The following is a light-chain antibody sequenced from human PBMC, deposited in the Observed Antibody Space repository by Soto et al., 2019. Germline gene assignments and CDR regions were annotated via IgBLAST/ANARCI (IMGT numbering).Light chain of an antibody. CDR2: GAS. V-gene: IGKV3-11*01. J-gene: IGKJ5*01. CDR3: QQRSNWPPIT. CDR1: QSVSNNY. Sequence: EIVLTQSPATLSLFPGERATLSCRASQSVSNNYLAWYQQKPGQAPRLLIYGASSRATGIPARFSGSGSGTDFTLTISSLEPEDFAVYYCQQRSNWPPITFGQGTRLEIK.